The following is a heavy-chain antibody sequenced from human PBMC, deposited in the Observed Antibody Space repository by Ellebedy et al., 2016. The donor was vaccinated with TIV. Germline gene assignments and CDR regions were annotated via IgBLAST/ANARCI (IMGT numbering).Heavy chain of an antibody. CDR3: ARVIVDFWGGYHEGRWFDP. CDR1: GGSISSGGYY. D-gene: IGHD3-3*01. J-gene: IGHJ5*02. V-gene: IGHV4-31*03. CDR2: IYYSGST. Sequence: SETLSLXCTVSGGSISSGGYYWSWIRQHPGKGLEWIGYIYYSGSTYYNPSLKSRVTISVDTSKNQFSLKLSSVTAADTAVYYCARVIVDFWGGYHEGRWFDPWGQGTLVTVSS.